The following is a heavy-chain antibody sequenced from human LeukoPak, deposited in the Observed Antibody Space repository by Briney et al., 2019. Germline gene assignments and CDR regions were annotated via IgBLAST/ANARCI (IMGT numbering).Heavy chain of an antibody. CDR1: GGTFSSYA. D-gene: IGHD6-13*01. CDR3: ARAGVDSSSWYGFYYYYYMDV. J-gene: IGHJ6*03. Sequence: SVKVSCKASGGTFSSYAISWVQQAPGQGLEWMGGIIPIFGTANYAQKFQGRVTITADESTSTAYMELSSLRSEDTAVYYCARAGVDSSSWYGFYYYYYMDVWGKGTTVTVSS. CDR2: IIPIFGTA. V-gene: IGHV1-69*13.